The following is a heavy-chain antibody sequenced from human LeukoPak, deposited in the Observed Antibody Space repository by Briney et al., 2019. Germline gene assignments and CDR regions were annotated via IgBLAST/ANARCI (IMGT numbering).Heavy chain of an antibody. V-gene: IGHV4-39*01. CDR3: ASLYCSGGICYSGLGSADY. CDR2: IYYSGST. CDR1: GGSISSSTYY. J-gene: IGHJ4*02. Sequence: SETLSLTCTVSGGSISSSTYYWGWIRQPPGKGLEWIGSIYYSGSTYYNPSLKSRVTISVDTSKNQFSLKLGSVTAADTAVYFCASLYCSGGICYSGLGSADYWGRGTLVTVSS. D-gene: IGHD2-15*01.